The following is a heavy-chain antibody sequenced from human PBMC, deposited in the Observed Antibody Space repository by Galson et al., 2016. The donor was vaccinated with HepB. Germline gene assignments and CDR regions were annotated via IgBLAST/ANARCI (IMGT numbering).Heavy chain of an antibody. Sequence: SETLSLTCAVSGYSISSGYYWGWLRQPPGKGLEWIGFIYHSGNTYYNPSLKSRVTISVDTSKNQISLKLSSVTAADTGLYYCARVGRLDFWSGYYVPPFDYWGQGTLVTVSS. J-gene: IGHJ4*02. CDR1: GYSISSGYY. CDR2: IYHSGNT. D-gene: IGHD3-3*01. CDR3: ARVGRLDFWSGYYVPPFDY. V-gene: IGHV4-38-2*01.